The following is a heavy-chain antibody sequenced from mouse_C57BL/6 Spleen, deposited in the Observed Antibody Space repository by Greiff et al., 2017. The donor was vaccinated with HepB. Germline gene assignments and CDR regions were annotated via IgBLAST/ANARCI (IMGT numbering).Heavy chain of an antibody. D-gene: IGHD2-3*01. CDR1: GFSFNTYA. Sequence: EVQGVESGGGLVQPKGSLKLSCAASGFSFNTYAMNWVRQAPGKGLEWVARIRSKSNNYATYYADSVKDRFTISRDDSESMLYLQMNNLKTEDTAMYYCVRRDGYYGMDYWGQGTSVTVSS. CDR3: VRRDGYYGMDY. V-gene: IGHV10-1*01. CDR2: IRSKSNNYAT. J-gene: IGHJ4*01.